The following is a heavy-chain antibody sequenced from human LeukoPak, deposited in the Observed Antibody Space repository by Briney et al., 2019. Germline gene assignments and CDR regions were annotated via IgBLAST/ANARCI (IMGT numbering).Heavy chain of an antibody. V-gene: IGHV3-21*01. CDR2: ISSSSSYI. J-gene: IGHJ5*02. D-gene: IGHD6-13*01. CDR3: ARDRAAAGVPPRRRFDP. Sequence: GGSLRLSCAASGFTFSSYSMNWVRQAPGKGLEWVSSISSSSSYIYYADSVKGRFTISRDNAKNSLYLQMNNLRAEDTAVYYCARDRAAAGVPPRRRFDPWGQGTLVTVSS. CDR1: GFTFSSYS.